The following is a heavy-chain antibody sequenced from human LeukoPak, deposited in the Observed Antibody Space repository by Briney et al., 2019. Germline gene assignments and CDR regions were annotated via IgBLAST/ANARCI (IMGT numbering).Heavy chain of an antibody. D-gene: IGHD3-22*01. Sequence: GGSPRLSCAASGFTFSSYGMHWVRQAPGKGLEWVAVISYDGSNEYYADSVKGRFTLSRDNSKNTLYLQMNSLRAGDTAVYYCARWEYYYDSSGQDYWGQGTLVTVSS. J-gene: IGHJ4*02. CDR3: ARWEYYYDSSGQDY. CDR1: GFTFSSYG. CDR2: ISYDGSNE. V-gene: IGHV3-30*03.